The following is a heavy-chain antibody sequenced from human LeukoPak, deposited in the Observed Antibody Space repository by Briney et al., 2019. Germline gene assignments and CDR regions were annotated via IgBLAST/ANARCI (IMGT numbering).Heavy chain of an antibody. CDR2: ISYDGSKN. Sequence: RGSLRLSCAASGFTFSSHAMHWVRQAPGKGLEWVAFISYDGSKNYYADSVKGRFTISRDNSRNTLYLQMNSLRAEDTAVYYCARDSSGDYAVDYWGQGTLVSVSS. CDR3: ARDSSGDYAVDY. CDR1: GFTFSSHA. D-gene: IGHD4-17*01. J-gene: IGHJ4*02. V-gene: IGHV3-30*04.